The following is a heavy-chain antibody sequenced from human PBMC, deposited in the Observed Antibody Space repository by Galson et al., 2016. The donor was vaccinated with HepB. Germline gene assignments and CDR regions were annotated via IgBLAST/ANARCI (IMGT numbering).Heavy chain of an antibody. CDR2: ISYDGSTT. CDR1: GFTFSNYG. Sequence: SLRLSCAASGFTFSNYGMHWVRQAPGKGLEWVALISYDGSTTSYADSVKGRFSISRDTSTSSLYLQMNSLRVEDTAVYYCARAFGAAGAIDYWGQGTLVTVSS. V-gene: IGHV3-30*03. J-gene: IGHJ4*02. CDR3: ARAFGAAGAIDY. D-gene: IGHD6-13*01.